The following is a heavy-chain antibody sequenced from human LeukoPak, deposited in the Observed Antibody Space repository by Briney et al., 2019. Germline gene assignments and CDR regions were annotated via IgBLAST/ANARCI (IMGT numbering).Heavy chain of an antibody. J-gene: IGHJ4*02. V-gene: IGHV3-23*01. CDR1: GFTFINYA. Sequence: GGSLRLSCAASGFTFINYAMTWVRQAPGQGLEWVSGISGSGGSTYYADTVKGRFTISRDNSKNTLYLQMNSLRAEDTAVYYCAKSTDVLLWFGDQWGYFDYWGQGTLVTVSS. D-gene: IGHD3-10*01. CDR2: ISGSGGST. CDR3: AKSTDVLLWFGDQWGYFDY.